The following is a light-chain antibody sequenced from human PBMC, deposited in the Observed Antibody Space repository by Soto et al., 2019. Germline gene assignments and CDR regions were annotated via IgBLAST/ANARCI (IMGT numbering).Light chain of an antibody. V-gene: IGLV2-14*01. CDR1: SSDVGRYNY. CDR3: SSYTTSSTWV. Sequence: QSVLTQPASVSGSPGQSITISCTGTSSDVGRYNYVSWFQHYPGKAPKLMIYEVSNRPSGVSDRFSGSKSGNTASLTISGLQAEDETDYYCSSYTTSSTWVFGGGTKLTVL. CDR2: EVS. J-gene: IGLJ3*02.